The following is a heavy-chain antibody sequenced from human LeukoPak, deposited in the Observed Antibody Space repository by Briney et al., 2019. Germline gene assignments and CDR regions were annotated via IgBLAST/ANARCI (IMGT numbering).Heavy chain of an antibody. CDR3: ARAFALGWFDP. J-gene: IGHJ5*02. Sequence: SETLSLTCTVSGGSISRGGYYWGWIRQPPGKGLEWIGSIYYSGSTYYNPSLKSRVTISVDTSKNQFSLKLSSVTAADTAVYYCARAFALGWFDPWGQGTLVTVSS. D-gene: IGHD3-3*01. CDR1: GGSISRGGYY. V-gene: IGHV4-39*07. CDR2: IYYSGST.